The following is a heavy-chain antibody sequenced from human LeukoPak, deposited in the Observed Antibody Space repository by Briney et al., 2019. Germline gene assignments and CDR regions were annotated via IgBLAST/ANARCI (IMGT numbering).Heavy chain of an antibody. CDR1: GFTFSSYG. J-gene: IGHJ6*03. V-gene: IGHV3-30*02. CDR2: IRYDGSNK. D-gene: IGHD2-15*01. CDR3: AREAPGGSYLTLPPRYYMDV. Sequence: GGSLRLSCAASGFTFSSYGMHWVRQAPGKGLEWVAFIRYDGSNKYYADSVKGRFTISRDNSKNTLYLQMNSLRAEDTAVYYCAREAPGGSYLTLPPRYYMDVWGKGTTVTVSS.